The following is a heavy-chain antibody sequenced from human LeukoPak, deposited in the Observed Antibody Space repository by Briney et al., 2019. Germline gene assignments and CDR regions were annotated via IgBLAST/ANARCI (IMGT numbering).Heavy chain of an antibody. CDR1: GFTFSGYE. CDR3: ARDILGSQTPFDY. J-gene: IGHJ4*02. V-gene: IGHV3-48*03. D-gene: IGHD1-26*01. CDR2: ISSTGTTI. Sequence: GGSLRLSCAASGFTFSGYEMNWVRQAPGKGLEWVSHISSTGTTIYYADSVKGRFTISRDNAKNSLYLQMNSLRAEDTAVYYCARDILGSQTPFDYWGQGTLVTVSS.